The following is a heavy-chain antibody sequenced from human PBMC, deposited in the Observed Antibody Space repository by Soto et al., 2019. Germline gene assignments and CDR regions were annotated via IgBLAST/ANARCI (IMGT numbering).Heavy chain of an antibody. V-gene: IGHV3-53*01. J-gene: IGHJ4*02. CDR1: GFSISSSY. Sequence: GGSLRLSCATSGFSISSSYMNWVRQAPGKGLEWVSVIYSAGDTYYADSVRDRFTISRDSSKNTLYLQMTRLRAEDTALYFCTSGHDYDSSGGYYFEYWGQGTLVTVSS. D-gene: IGHD3-22*01. CDR2: IYSAGDT. CDR3: TSGHDYDSSGGYYFEY.